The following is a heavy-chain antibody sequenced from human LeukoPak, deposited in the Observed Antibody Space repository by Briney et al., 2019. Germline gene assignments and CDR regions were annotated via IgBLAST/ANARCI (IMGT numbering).Heavy chain of an antibody. J-gene: IGHJ5*02. Sequence: ASVKGSCKASGYTFTGYYMHWVRQAPGQGLEWMGWINPNSGGTNYAQKFQGRVTMTRDTSISTAYMELSRLRSDDTAVYYCARDRRLLLGYCSGGSCYSGFDPWGQGTLVTVSS. V-gene: IGHV1-2*02. CDR3: ARDRRLLLGYCSGGSCYSGFDP. CDR1: GYTFTGYY. D-gene: IGHD2-15*01. CDR2: INPNSGGT.